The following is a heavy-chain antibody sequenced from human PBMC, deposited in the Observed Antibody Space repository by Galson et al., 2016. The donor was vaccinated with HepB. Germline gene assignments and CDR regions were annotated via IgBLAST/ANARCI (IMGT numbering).Heavy chain of an antibody. Sequence: SETLSLTCTVSGGSISSSNFYWGWIRQPPGKGLEWIGNIYYSGSTYYNPSLKSRVTMSVDTSTNQFSLKLSSVTAADTAVYYCARYYYDTSGYHYFFDYWGQGTLVTVSS. CDR1: GGSISSSNFY. CDR2: IYYSGST. V-gene: IGHV4-39*01. J-gene: IGHJ4*02. CDR3: ARYYYDTSGYHYFFDY. D-gene: IGHD3-22*01.